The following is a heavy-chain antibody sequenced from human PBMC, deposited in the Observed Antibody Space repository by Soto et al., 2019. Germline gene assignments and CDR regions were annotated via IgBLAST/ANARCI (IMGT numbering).Heavy chain of an antibody. D-gene: IGHD2-15*01. CDR3: AKDSVVAATRRGYYYYYMDV. CDR2: ISWNSGSI. V-gene: IGHV3-9*01. CDR1: GFTFDDYA. J-gene: IGHJ6*03. Sequence: SLRLSCAASGFTFDDYAMHWVRQAPGKGLEWVSGISWNSGSIGYADSVKGRFTISRDNAKNSLYLQMNSLRAEDTALYYCAKDSVVAATRRGYYYYYMDVWGKGTTVTVSS.